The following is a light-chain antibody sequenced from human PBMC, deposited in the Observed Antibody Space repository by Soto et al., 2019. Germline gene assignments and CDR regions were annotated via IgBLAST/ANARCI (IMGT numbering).Light chain of an antibody. V-gene: IGKV1-39*01. J-gene: IGKJ1*01. CDR2: AAS. CDR1: QSISSY. CDR3: QQGYSTPWK. Sequence: DIQITQSPSSLSASAAPRATITFWSSQSISSYLSWYQQKPGRAPKLLIYAASSLQSGVPSTFSGSGSGTDFTLTISSLQPEDFATYYCQQGYSTPWKFGQGTKV.